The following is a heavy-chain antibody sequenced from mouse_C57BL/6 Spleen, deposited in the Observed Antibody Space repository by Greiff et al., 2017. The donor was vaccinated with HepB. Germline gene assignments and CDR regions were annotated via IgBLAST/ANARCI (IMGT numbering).Heavy chain of an antibody. V-gene: IGHV1-18*01. CDR3: ARGTLITTVVAGEYYFDY. D-gene: IGHD1-1*01. Sequence: EVQLQQSGPELVKPGASVKIPCKASGYTFTDYNMDWVKQSHGKSLEWIGDINPNNGGTIYNQKFKGKATLTVDKSSSTAYMELRSLTSEDTAVYYCARGTLITTVVAGEYYFDYWGQGTTLTVSS. J-gene: IGHJ2*01. CDR2: INPNNGGT. CDR1: GYTFTDYN.